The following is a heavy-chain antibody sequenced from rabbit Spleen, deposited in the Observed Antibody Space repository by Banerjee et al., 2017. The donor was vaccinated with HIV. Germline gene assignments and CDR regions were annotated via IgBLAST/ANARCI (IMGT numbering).Heavy chain of an antibody. CDR1: GVSFSGSSY. J-gene: IGHJ4*01. Sequence: QSLEESGGGLVKPGGTLTLTCIASGVSFSGSSYMCWVRQAPGKGLEWIGRISAGSSGSTYYASWAKGRFTISKTSSTTVSLQMTSLTAADTATYFCARDFYDDYGNYDLWGPGTLVTVS. V-gene: IGHV1S40*01. CDR2: ISAGSSGST. D-gene: IGHD2-1*01. CDR3: ARDFYDDYGNYDL.